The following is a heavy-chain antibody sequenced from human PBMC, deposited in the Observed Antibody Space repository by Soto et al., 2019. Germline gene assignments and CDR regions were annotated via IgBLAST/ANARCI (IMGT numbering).Heavy chain of an antibody. J-gene: IGHJ2*01. Sequence: QVQLVQSGAEVKKPGASVKVSCKASGYTFTSYAMHWVRQAPGQRLEWMGWINAGNGNTKYSQKFQGRVTITRDTSVSTAYKELSSVRSEDTAVYYCAKAAVAGKGGWYFDLWGRGTLVTVSS. D-gene: IGHD6-19*01. CDR2: INAGNGNT. CDR3: AKAAVAGKGGWYFDL. V-gene: IGHV1-3*01. CDR1: GYTFTSYA.